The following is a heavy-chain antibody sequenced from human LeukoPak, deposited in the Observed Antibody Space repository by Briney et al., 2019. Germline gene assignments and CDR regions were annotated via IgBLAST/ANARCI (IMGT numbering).Heavy chain of an antibody. V-gene: IGHV4-59*01. Sequence: PSETLSLTCTVSGGPISSYYWSWIRQPPGKGLEWIGYIYYSGSTNYNPSLKSRVTISVDTSKNQFSLKLSSVTAADTAVYYCARSGDIVVVPAALPYYYYYMDVWGKGTTVTVSS. CDR3: ARSGDIVVVPAALPYYYYYMDV. CDR1: GGPISSYY. J-gene: IGHJ6*03. CDR2: IYYSGST. D-gene: IGHD2-2*01.